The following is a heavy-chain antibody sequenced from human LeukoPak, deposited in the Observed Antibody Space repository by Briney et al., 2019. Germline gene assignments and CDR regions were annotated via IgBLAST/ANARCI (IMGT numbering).Heavy chain of an antibody. J-gene: IGHJ3*02. CDR2: ISGSGGST. V-gene: IGHV3-23*01. CDR1: GFTFSSYG. CDR3: AKGIAGWGAFDI. D-gene: IGHD6-19*01. Sequence: GGTLRLSCAASGFTFSSYGMSWVRQAPGKGLEWVSAISGSGGSTYYADSVKGRFTISRDNSKNTLYLKMNSLRAEDTAVYYCAKGIAGWGAFDIWGQGTMVTVSS.